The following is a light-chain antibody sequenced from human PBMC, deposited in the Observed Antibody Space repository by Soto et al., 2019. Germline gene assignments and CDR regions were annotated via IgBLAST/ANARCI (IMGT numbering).Light chain of an antibody. CDR3: QQYYSFPRT. CDR1: QGISSY. Sequence: AIRMPQSPSSLSASTRDRVTITCRASQGISSYLAWYQQKPGKAPELLIYAASTLQSGVPSRFSGSGSGTDFTLTISCLQSEDFATYYCQQYYSFPRTFGQGTKVDIK. V-gene: IGKV1-8*01. CDR2: AAS. J-gene: IGKJ1*01.